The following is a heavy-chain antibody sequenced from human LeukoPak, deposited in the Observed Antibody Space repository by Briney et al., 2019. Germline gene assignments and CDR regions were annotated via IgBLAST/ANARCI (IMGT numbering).Heavy chain of an antibody. CDR3: ARDRLGTASP. CDR1: GGTFSSYA. Sequence: ASVTVSCKASGGTFSSYAISWVRQAPGQGLEWMGGIIPIFGTANYAQKFQGRVTITADESTSTAYMELSSLRSEDTAVYYCARDRLGTASPWGQGTLVTVSS. CDR2: IIPIFGTA. D-gene: IGHD6-13*01. J-gene: IGHJ5*02. V-gene: IGHV1-69*13.